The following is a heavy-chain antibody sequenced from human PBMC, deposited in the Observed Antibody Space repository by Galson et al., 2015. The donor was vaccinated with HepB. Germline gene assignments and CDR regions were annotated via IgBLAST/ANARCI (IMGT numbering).Heavy chain of an antibody. V-gene: IGHV3-33*01. CDR1: GFTFSSYG. Sequence: SLRLSCAASGFTFSSYGMHWVRQAPGKGLEWVAVIWYDGSNKYYADSVKGRFTITRDNSKNTLYLQMNSLRAEDTAVYYCARDLETYYDFWSGSPTPWFDPWGQGTLVTVSS. D-gene: IGHD3-3*01. CDR3: ARDLETYYDFWSGSPTPWFDP. J-gene: IGHJ5*02. CDR2: IWYDGSNK.